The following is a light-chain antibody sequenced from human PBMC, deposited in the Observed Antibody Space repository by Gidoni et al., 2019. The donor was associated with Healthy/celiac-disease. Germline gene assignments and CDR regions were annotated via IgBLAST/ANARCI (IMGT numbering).Light chain of an antibody. V-gene: IGKV1-33*01. CDR3: QQYYNLPPLLT. CDR2: DAS. J-gene: IGKJ4*01. CDR1: QDISNY. Sequence: DIQMTQSPFSLSASVGDSVTITCQASQDISNYLNWYQHKPGKAPKLLISDASNLETGVPSRFSGSGSGTYFTFPISSLQHEDLSTYYCQQYYNLPPLLTFGGXTKVEIK.